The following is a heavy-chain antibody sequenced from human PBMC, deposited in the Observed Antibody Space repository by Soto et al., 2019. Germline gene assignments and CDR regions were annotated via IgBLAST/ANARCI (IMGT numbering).Heavy chain of an antibody. CDR2: IYYSGST. D-gene: IGHD2-21*02. Sequence: QVQLQESGPGLVKPSQTLSLTCTVSGGSISSGGYYWSWIRQHPGKGLEWIGYIYYSGSTYYNPSLKSRVTISVDTSKNQCSLERSSVTAADTAVYYCAREDSPGGNSGGMDVWGQGTTVTVSS. CDR1: GGSISSGGYY. V-gene: IGHV4-31*03. CDR3: AREDSPGGNSGGMDV. J-gene: IGHJ6*02.